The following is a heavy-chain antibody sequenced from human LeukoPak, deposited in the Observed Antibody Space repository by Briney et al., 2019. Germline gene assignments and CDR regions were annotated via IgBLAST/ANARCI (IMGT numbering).Heavy chain of an antibody. V-gene: IGHV3-43*02. CDR1: GFMFDDYA. J-gene: IGHJ4*02. CDR3: VKEDYSHITSYFDN. D-gene: IGHD3-10*01. CDR2: IRGDGSST. Sequence: GGSLRLSCAASGFMFDDYAMHWVRQAPGKGLEWVSLIRGDGSSTFYADSVKGRFTISRDNSKNSLSLQMNSLTTEDTALYYCVKEDYSHITSYFDNWGQGILVTVSS.